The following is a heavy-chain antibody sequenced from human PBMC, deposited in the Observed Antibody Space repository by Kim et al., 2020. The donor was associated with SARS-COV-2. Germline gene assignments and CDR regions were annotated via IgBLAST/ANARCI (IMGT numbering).Heavy chain of an antibody. D-gene: IGHD2-8*02. CDR2: IGVSGCT. J-gene: IGHJ4*02. Sequence: GGSLRLSCKASGFTFSNSGMTWVRQAPGKGKEWVSSIGVSGCTFYPDAARSGRFTSSDDTAKNPLYQKMSSRGADTAAEYYSTKRVGGGTGGSHYYCGQG. CDR1: GFTFSNSG. V-gene: IGHV3-23*01. CDR3: TKRVGGGTGGSHYY.